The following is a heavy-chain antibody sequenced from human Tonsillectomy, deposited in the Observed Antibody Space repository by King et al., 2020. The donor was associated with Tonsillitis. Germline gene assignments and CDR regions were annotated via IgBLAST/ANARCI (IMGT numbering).Heavy chain of an antibody. D-gene: IGHD5-24*01. J-gene: IGHJ4*02. Sequence: QLQESGPGLVKPSETLSLSCTVSGGSISSYYWSWIRQPPGKGLEWIGYIYYSGSTNYNPSLKSRVTILVDTSKNQFSLQLSSVTAADTAVYYCAREPGGRDGYHFAYWGQGTLVIVSS. CDR3: AREPGGRDGYHFAY. V-gene: IGHV4-59*01. CDR2: IYYSGST. CDR1: GGSISSYY.